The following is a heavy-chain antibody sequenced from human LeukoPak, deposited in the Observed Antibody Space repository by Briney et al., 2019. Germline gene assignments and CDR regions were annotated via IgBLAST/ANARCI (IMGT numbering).Heavy chain of an antibody. J-gene: IGHJ4*02. CDR2: IYHSGST. CDR3: ARFIYDSGGYYLDD. V-gene: IGHV4-59*08. CDR1: GGSISSYY. D-gene: IGHD3-22*01. Sequence: PSETLSLPCTVSGGSISSYYWSWIRQSPGKGLEWIGYIYHSGSTQCNPALKSRVTMSVDTSKNQFSLKLSSVTAADTAIYYSARFIYDSGGYYLDDWGQGILVTVSS.